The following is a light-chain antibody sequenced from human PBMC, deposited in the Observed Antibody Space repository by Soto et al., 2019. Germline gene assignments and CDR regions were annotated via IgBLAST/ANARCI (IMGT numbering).Light chain of an antibody. CDR2: DVI. V-gene: IGLV2-14*01. Sequence: QSALTQPASGSGSPGQSVAISCTGTTSDVGGYNYVSWYQQHPGKAPKLIIQDVINRPSGVSDRFSGSKSGNTASLTISGLQAEDEADYYCSSYTSTSTYVFGSGTKLTVL. CDR1: TSDVGGYNY. CDR3: SSYTSTSTYV. J-gene: IGLJ1*01.